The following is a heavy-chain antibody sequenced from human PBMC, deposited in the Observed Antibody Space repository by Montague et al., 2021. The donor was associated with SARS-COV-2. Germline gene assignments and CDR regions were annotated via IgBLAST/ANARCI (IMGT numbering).Heavy chain of an antibody. V-gene: IGHV4-34*01. CDR1: GGSFSGYY. Sequence: SETLSPTPAVYGGSFSGYYWSWIRQPPGKGLEWIGEINHSGSTNYNPSLKSRVTISVDTSKNQFSLKLSSVTAADTAVYYCARGSWHIVVVTAIRDGYYGMDVWGQGTTVTVSS. CDR3: ARGSWHIVVVTAIRDGYYGMDV. D-gene: IGHD2-21*02. J-gene: IGHJ6*02. CDR2: INHSGST.